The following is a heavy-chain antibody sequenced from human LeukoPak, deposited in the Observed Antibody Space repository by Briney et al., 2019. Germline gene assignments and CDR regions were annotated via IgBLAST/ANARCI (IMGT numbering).Heavy chain of an antibody. CDR3: ARAVGYLQYYYYYGMDV. D-gene: IGHD5-12*01. Sequence: SETLSLTCAVYGGSFSGYYWSRIRQPPGKGLEWIGEINHSGSTNYNPSLKSRVTISVDTSKNQFSLKLSSVTAADTAVYYCARAVGYLQYYYYYGMDVWGQGTTVTVSS. J-gene: IGHJ6*02. CDR1: GGSFSGYY. V-gene: IGHV4-34*01. CDR2: INHSGST.